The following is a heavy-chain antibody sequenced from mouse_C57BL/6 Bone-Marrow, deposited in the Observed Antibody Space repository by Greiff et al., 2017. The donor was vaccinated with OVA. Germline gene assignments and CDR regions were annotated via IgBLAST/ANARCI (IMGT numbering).Heavy chain of an antibody. Sequence: EVHLVESGGDLVKPGGSLKLSCAASGFTFSSYGMSWVRQTPDKRLEWVATISSGGSYTYYPDSVKGRFTISRDNAKNTLYLQMSSLKSEDTAMYYCAISYDYDERNAMDYWGQGTSVTVSS. CDR2: ISSGGSYT. CDR3: AISYDYDERNAMDY. CDR1: GFTFSSYG. V-gene: IGHV5-6*01. J-gene: IGHJ4*01. D-gene: IGHD2-4*01.